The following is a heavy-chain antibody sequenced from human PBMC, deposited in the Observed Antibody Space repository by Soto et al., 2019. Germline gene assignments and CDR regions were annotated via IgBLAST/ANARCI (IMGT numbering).Heavy chain of an antibody. Sequence: EVQLLESGGRVVQPGGSLRRSCAASGFSFSGYVISWVRQAPGKGLEWVSVIGFRGGSRVYADSVKGRFTISRDISSNTVYLQMNSLRAEDTAVYYCAKSQDEMATNSMGDLWGQGPLVTVSS. D-gene: IGHD5-12*01. CDR1: GFSFSGYV. J-gene: IGHJ5*02. CDR3: AKSQDEMATNSMGDL. V-gene: IGHV3-23*01. CDR2: IGFRGGSR.